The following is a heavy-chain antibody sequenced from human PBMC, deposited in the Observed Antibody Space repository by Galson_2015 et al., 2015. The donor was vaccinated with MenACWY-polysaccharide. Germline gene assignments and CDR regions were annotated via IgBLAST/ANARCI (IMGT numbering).Heavy chain of an antibody. V-gene: IGHV1-8*01. Sequence: SVKVSCKASGYTFTSYDINWVRQATGQGLEWMGWMSPNTAKTGYPQKFQGRVTMTRNNSISTAHMELSSLTSEDTAVYYCARGRRDTAVAATAAVFLDYWGQGILVTVSS. J-gene: IGHJ4*02. CDR1: GYTFTSYD. CDR3: ARGRRDTAVAATAAVFLDY. CDR2: MSPNTAKT. D-gene: IGHD6-19*01.